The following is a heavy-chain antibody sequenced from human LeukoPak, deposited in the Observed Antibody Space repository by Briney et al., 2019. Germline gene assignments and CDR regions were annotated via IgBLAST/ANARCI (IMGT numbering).Heavy chain of an antibody. J-gene: IGHJ4*02. V-gene: IGHV3-53*01. D-gene: IGHD6-19*01. CDR3: ARGRLVDY. CDR1: GFSVSSNY. Sequence: GGSLRLSCAASGFSVSSNYMSWVRQAPGKGLEWVSFIYSGGRTYYADSVKGRFTISRDNSKKTLYLQMNSLRAEDTAVYYCARGRLVDYWGQGTLVTVSS. CDR2: IYSGGRT.